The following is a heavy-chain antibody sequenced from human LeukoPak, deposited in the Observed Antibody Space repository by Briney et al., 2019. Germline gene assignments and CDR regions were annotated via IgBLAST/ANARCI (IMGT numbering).Heavy chain of an antibody. V-gene: IGHV1-18*01. CDR2: ISAYNGNT. CDR3: ARLIDFWSGYYANWFDP. J-gene: IGHJ5*02. Sequence: ASVKVSLKASGYTLTSYGISWVRQAPGQGLEWMGWISAYNGNTNYAQKLQGRVTMTTDTSTSTAYMELRSLRSDDTAVYYCARLIDFWSGYYANWFDPWGQGTLVTVSS. CDR1: GYTLTSYG. D-gene: IGHD3-3*01.